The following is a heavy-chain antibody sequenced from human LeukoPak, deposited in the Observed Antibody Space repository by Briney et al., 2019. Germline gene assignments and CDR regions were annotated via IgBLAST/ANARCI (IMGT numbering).Heavy chain of an antibody. CDR3: ARVLPVPYLLDS. D-gene: IGHD2-2*02. V-gene: IGHV4-38-2*01. Sequence: SGTLSLTFEISGQSTPRGYYGAWFRQSPGKGAEWIATFFQSQKSFYSASLESRVIMSLDSSKSQFSLNLTSVTAADTAVYYCARVLPVPYLLDSWGQGTHGTGSS. CDR1: GQSTPRGYY. J-gene: IGHJ4*02. CDR2: FFQSQKS.